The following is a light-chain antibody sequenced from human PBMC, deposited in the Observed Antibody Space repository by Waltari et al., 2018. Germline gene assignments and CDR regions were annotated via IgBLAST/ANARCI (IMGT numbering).Light chain of an antibody. CDR2: DNN. V-gene: IGLV1-51*01. CDR1: SSNIDHND. J-gene: IGLJ3*02. Sequence: QSVLTQPPSVSAAPGQKVTISCSGSSSNIDHNDVSWYQHLPRPAPKLLIYDNNKRPSGIPDRSSASKSGTSAMLGIAGLQTGDEADYYCGTWDDSLRGGLFGGGTKLTVL. CDR3: GTWDDSLRGGL.